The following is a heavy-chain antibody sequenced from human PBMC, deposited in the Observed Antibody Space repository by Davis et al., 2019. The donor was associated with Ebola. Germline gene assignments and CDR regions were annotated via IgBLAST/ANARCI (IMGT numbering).Heavy chain of an antibody. J-gene: IGHJ5*01. CDR1: SYTFTSYG. CDR2: ISAYNGNT. V-gene: IGHV1-18*01. CDR3: AREAGATKRIYDS. Sequence: ASVKVSCKASSYTFTSYGISWVRQAPGQGLEWMGWISAYNGNTNYAQKLQGRVTMTTDTSRSTACMELRSLRSDDTAVYYCAREAGATKRIYDSWGQGTLVTVSS. D-gene: IGHD1-26*01.